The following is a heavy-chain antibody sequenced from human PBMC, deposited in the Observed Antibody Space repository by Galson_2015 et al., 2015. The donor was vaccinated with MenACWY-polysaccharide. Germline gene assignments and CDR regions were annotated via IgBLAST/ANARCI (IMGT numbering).Heavy chain of an antibody. J-gene: IGHJ5*02. CDR3: ARGIISMVRGVGITSSWFDP. CDR2: INSDGSGT. V-gene: IGHV3-74*01. CDR1: GFTFSDYW. D-gene: IGHD3-10*01. Sequence: LRLSCAASGFTFSDYWMHWVRQAPGQGLVWVSRINSDGSGTSYADSVKGRFTISRDNAKNTLYLQMNSLRAEDTAVYYCARGIISMVRGVGITSSWFDPWGQGTLVIVSS.